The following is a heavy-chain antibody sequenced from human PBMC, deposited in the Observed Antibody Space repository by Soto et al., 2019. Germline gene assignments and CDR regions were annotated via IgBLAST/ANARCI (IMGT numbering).Heavy chain of an antibody. Sequence: QVQLVQSGAEVKKPGASVKVSCKASGYTFTSYGISWVRQAPGQGLEWMGWISAYNGNTNYAQKLKGRVTMTTDTSTSTAYMELRSLRSDDTAVYYCARVFRQQLVGAGNWFDPWGQGTLVTVSS. D-gene: IGHD6-13*01. CDR2: ISAYNGNT. CDR3: ARVFRQQLVGAGNWFDP. V-gene: IGHV1-18*04. CDR1: GYTFTSYG. J-gene: IGHJ5*02.